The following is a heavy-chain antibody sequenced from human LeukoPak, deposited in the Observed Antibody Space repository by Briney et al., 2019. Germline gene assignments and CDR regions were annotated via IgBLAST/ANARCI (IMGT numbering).Heavy chain of an antibody. CDR2: VHYNGSP. CDR1: GGSISGYY. V-gene: IGHV4-59*08. CDR3: ATRKDSGSYFLYYYMDV. J-gene: IGHJ6*03. D-gene: IGHD1-26*01. Sequence: SETLSLTCTVSGGSISGYYWSWIRQAPGKGLEWIGYVHYNGSPNYNASLKSRVTISLDTSKSQFSLKLNSVTAADTAVYYCATRKDSGSYFLYYYMDVWGKGTTVTISS.